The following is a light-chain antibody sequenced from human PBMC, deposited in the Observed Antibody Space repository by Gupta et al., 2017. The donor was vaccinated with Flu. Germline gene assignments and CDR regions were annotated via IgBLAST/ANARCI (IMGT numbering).Light chain of an antibody. Sequence: IQLAQSPSSLSASVGDRVTITCRASQDIRTWLAWYQQKPEKAPKPVIYAASNLQSGGPSRCSGGGSGTDVTLTISSLQPEEFATYYCQQYNSLSRTFGGGTKVEIK. CDR1: QDIRTW. V-gene: IGKV1D-16*01. CDR2: AAS. CDR3: QQYNSLSRT. J-gene: IGKJ4*02.